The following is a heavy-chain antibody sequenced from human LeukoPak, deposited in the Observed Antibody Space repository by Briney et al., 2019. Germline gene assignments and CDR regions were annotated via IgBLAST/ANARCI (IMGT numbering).Heavy chain of an antibody. V-gene: IGHV3-48*03. D-gene: IGHD6-19*01. CDR2: ISSRGTTI. J-gene: IGHJ4*02. Sequence: QPGGSLRLSCAASGFTFSSYEMNWVRQAPGKGLEWVSYISSRGTTIYYADSVKGRFTISRDNAKNLLYLQMNSLRAEDTAVYYCARALNSGWYYFDYWGQGTLVTVSS. CDR3: ARALNSGWYYFDY. CDR1: GFTFSSYE.